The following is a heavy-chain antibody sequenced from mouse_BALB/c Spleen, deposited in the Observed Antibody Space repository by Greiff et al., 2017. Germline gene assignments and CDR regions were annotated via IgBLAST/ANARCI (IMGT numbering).Heavy chain of an antibody. CDR1: GYTFTSYW. CDR3: TRKDYFDY. CDR2: IDPSDSYT. J-gene: IGHJ2*01. V-gene: IGHV1S127*01. Sequence: QVQLQQSGAELVKPGASVKMSCKASGYTFTSYWMHWVKQRPGQGLEWIGVIDPSDSYTSYNQKFKGKATLTVDTSSSTAYMQLSSLTSEDSAVYYCTRKDYFDYWGQGTTLTVSS.